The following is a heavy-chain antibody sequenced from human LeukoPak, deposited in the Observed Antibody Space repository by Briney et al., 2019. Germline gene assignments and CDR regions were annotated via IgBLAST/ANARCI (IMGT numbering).Heavy chain of an antibody. CDR1: GYIFSSYA. Sequence: PGGSLRLSCAASGYIFSSYAMNWVRQAPGKGLEWVSGVSGYGDVTYYADSVKGRFTISRDNSKNTLYLQMNSLRAEDTAVYYCAKEGDDYVWGSYRSSYYFDYWGQGTLVTVSS. D-gene: IGHD3-16*02. J-gene: IGHJ4*02. CDR2: VSGYGDVT. V-gene: IGHV3-23*01. CDR3: AKEGDDYVWGSYRSSYYFDY.